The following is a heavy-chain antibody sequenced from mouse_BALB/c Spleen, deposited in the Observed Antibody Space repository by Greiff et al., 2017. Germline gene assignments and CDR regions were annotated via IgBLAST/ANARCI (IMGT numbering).Heavy chain of an antibody. CDR2: IDPANGNT. D-gene: IGHD2-1*01. CDR3: ARSYYGNYYFDD. V-gene: IGHV14-3*02. J-gene: IGHJ2*01. CDR1: GFNIKDTY. Sequence: EVKLQQSGAELVKPGASVKLSCTASGFNIKDTYMHWVKQRPEQGLEWIGRIDPANGNTKYDPKFQGKATITADTSSNTAYLQLSSLTSEDTAVYYCARSYYGNYYFDDWGQGTTLTVSS.